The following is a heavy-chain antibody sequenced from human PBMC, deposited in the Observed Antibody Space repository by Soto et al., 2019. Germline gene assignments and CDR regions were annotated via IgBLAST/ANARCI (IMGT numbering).Heavy chain of an antibody. Sequence: QVQLVQSGAEVKKPGSSVKVSCKASGGTFSSYAISWVRQAPGQGLEWMGGIIPIFGTANYAQKFQGRVTITADESTSTAYMELSSLRSEDTAVYYCARDQTITKCVWGSYRFDYWGQGTLVTVSS. CDR1: GGTFSSYA. CDR3: ARDQTITKCVWGSYRFDY. V-gene: IGHV1-69*01. J-gene: IGHJ4*02. CDR2: IIPIFGTA. D-gene: IGHD3-16*02.